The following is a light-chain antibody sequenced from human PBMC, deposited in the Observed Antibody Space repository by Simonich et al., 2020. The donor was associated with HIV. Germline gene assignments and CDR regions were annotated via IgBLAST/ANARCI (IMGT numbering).Light chain of an antibody. V-gene: IGLV1-47*01. J-gene: IGLJ2*01. Sequence: QSVPTQPPSASGPPVQRVSIACSGSSSNIGSNYVYWYQQLPGTAPKLLIYKNNRRPSGVPAKCSGSKYATSASLATSGLQSEEEAAYYCAAWYESLSGLVFGGGTKLTVL. CDR2: KNN. CDR1: SSNIGSNY. CDR3: AAWYESLSGLV.